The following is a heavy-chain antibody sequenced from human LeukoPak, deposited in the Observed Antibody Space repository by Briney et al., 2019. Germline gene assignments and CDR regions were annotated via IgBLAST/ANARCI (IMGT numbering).Heavy chain of an antibody. Sequence: HPGGSRRLSCAASGFTFSSYAMSWVRQAPGKGLEWVSAISGSGGSTYYADSVKGRFTISRDNSKNTLYLQMNSLRVEDTAVYYCAKDNCGGECYYYSDYWGQGTLVTVSS. CDR3: AKDNCGGECYYYSDY. J-gene: IGHJ4*02. V-gene: IGHV3-23*01. CDR2: ISGSGGST. CDR1: GFTFSSYA. D-gene: IGHD2-21*01.